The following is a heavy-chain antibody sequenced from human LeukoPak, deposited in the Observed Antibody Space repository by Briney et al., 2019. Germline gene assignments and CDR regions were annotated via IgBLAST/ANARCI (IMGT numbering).Heavy chain of an antibody. Sequence: SVKVSCKASGGTFSSYAISWVRQAPGQGLEWMGRIIPILGIANYAQKFQGRVTITADKSTSTAYMELSSLRSEDTAVYYCAGEGYDSSGYLYYWGQGTLVTVSS. J-gene: IGHJ4*02. CDR3: AGEGYDSSGYLYY. CDR1: GGTFSSYA. D-gene: IGHD3-22*01. V-gene: IGHV1-69*04. CDR2: IIPILGIA.